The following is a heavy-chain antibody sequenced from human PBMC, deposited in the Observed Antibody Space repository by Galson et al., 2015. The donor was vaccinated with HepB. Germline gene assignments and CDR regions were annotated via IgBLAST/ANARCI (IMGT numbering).Heavy chain of an antibody. D-gene: IGHD3-3*01. CDR1: GFTFSSYG. CDR3: ARVFGGRAVGYYHYGMDV. Sequence: LRLSCAASGFTFSSYGMHWVRQAPGKGLEWVAVIWYDGSNKYYADSVKGRFTISRDNSKNTLYLQMNSLRAEDTAVYYCARVFGGRAVGYYHYGMDVWGQGTTVTVSS. CDR2: IWYDGSNK. J-gene: IGHJ6*02. V-gene: IGHV3-33*01.